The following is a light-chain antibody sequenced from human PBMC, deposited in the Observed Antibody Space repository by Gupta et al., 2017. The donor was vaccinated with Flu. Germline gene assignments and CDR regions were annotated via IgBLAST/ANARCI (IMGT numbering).Light chain of an antibody. J-gene: IGKJ3*01. CDR1: QDISNY. Sequence: SVGDRVTITCQASQDISNYLNWYQQKPGKAPKLLIYDASNLETGVPSRFSGSGSGTDFTFTISSLQPEDIATYFCQQYDTLPLFGPGTKVEIK. V-gene: IGKV1-33*01. CDR2: DAS. CDR3: QQYDTLPL.